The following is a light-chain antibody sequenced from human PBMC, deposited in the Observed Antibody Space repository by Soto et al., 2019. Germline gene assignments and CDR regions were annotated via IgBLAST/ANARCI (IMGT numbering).Light chain of an antibody. CDR3: QQYGNSPPT. CDR2: GAS. V-gene: IGKV3-20*01. CDR1: LSLSSSY. Sequence: EIVLTQSPGTLSMSPGERATLSCRASLSLSSSYIAWYQQKPGQAPRLLIYGASSRATGIPDRFSGSGSGTEFTLTITRLEPEDFAVYHCQQYGNSPPTFGQGTRVDIK. J-gene: IGKJ1*01.